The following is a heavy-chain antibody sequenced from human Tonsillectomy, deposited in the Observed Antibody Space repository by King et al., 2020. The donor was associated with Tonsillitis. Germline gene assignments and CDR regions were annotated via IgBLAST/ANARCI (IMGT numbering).Heavy chain of an antibody. CDR2: ISGSGGST. V-gene: IGHV3-23*04. J-gene: IGHJ4*02. D-gene: IGHD1-26*01. Sequence: VQLVESGGGLVQPGGSLRLSCAASGFTFSNYAMSWVRQAPGKGLEWVSIISGSGGSTYYADSVKGRFTIARANSKNMLYLQMNSLRAEDTAVYYCAKEKGGSILEAIDYWGQGTLVTVSS. CDR3: AKEKGGSILEAIDY. CDR1: GFTFSNYA.